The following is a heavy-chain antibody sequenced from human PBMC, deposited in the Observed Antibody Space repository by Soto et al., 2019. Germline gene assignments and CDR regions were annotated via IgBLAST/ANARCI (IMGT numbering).Heavy chain of an antibody. Sequence: SETLSLTCTVSGGSISSYYWSWIRQPPGKGLEWIGYIYYSGSTNYNPSLKSRVTISVDTSKNQFSLKLSSVTAADTAVYYCARAPQYNGDYDYWGQGTLVTVSS. CDR3: ARAPQYNGDYDY. J-gene: IGHJ4*02. D-gene: IGHD4-17*01. V-gene: IGHV4-59*01. CDR1: GGSISSYY. CDR2: IYYSGST.